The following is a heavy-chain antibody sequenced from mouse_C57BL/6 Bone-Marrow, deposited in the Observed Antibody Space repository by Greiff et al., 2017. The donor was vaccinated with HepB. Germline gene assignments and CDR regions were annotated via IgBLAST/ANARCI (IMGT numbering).Heavy chain of an antibody. J-gene: IGHJ4*01. D-gene: IGHD1-1*01. Sequence: EVKVVESGGDLVKPGGSLKLSCAASGFTFSSYGMSWVRQTPDKRLEWVATISSGGSSTDYPDSVKGRFTIARDNAKNTQYLQMSSLTSEDTAMYYCARPYYGSSYGAMDYWGQGTSVTVAS. CDR3: ARPYYGSSYGAMDY. CDR2: ISSGGSST. CDR1: GFTFSSYG. V-gene: IGHV5-6*01.